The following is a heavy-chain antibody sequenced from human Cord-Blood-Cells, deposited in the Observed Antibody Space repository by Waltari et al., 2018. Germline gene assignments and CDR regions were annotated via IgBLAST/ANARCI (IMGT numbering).Heavy chain of an antibody. Sequence: FSSYGMHWVRQAPGKGLEWVAVIWYDGSNKYYADSVKGRFTISRDNSKNTLYLQMNSLRAEDTAVYYCARERPDGYSSGWYYYYGMDVWGQGTTVTVSS. D-gene: IGHD6-19*01. V-gene: IGHV3-33*01. CDR1: FSSYG. J-gene: IGHJ6*02. CDR3: ARERPDGYSSGWYYYYGMDV. CDR2: IWYDGSNK.